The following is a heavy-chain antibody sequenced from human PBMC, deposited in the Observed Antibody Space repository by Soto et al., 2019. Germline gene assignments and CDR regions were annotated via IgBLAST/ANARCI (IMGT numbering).Heavy chain of an antibody. V-gene: IGHV3-23*01. CDR1: RFTFSDYA. CDR3: AKDAVAYNGKWDWFDS. CDR2: IGGTGADT. J-gene: IGHJ5*01. Sequence: DVQLLESGGGLVQPGGSLTLSCAASRFTFSDYAMSWVRQAPGKGLEWVSAIGGTGADTYYADSVRGRFTVSRDNSKNTLFLQLNSLRDEDTAVYYCAKDAVAYNGKWDWFDSWGQGTLVIVSS. D-gene: IGHD6-19*01.